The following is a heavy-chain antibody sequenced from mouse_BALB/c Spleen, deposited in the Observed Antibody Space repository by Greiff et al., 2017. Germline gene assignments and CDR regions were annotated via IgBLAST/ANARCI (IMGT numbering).Heavy chain of an antibody. Sequence: KLMESGGGLVKPGGSLKLSCAASGFTFSSYAMSWVRQTPEKRLEWVASISSGGSTYYPDSVKGRFTISRDNARNILYLQMSSLRSEDTAMYYCARGGYDYDDYFDYWGQGTTLTVSS. V-gene: IGHV5-6-5*01. D-gene: IGHD2-4*01. CDR1: GFTFSSYA. CDR3: ARGGYDYDDYFDY. J-gene: IGHJ2*01. CDR2: ISSGGST.